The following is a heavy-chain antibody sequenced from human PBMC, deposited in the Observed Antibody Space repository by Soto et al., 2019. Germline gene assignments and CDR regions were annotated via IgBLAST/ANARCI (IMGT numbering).Heavy chain of an antibody. CDR3: ARGGAARPDY. J-gene: IGHJ4*02. Sequence: EVQLVESGGAWVQPGGSLRLSCAVSGFTFSNYGMNWVRQAPGKGLEWVAYISSIRSTISYADAVKGRFTISRDNAKNSLNLEMNSLKAEDTSVYYCARGGAARPDYWGQGTLVTVSS. V-gene: IGHV3-48*01. CDR2: ISSIRSTI. CDR1: GFTFSNYG.